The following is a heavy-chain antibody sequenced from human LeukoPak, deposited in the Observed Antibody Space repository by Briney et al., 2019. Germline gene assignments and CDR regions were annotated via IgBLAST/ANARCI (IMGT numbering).Heavy chain of an antibody. CDR2: INHSGST. J-gene: IGHJ5*02. V-gene: IGHV4-34*01. Sequence: SETLSLTCAVYGGSFSGYYWSWIRQPPGKGLEWIGEINHSGSTNYNPSLKSRVTISVDTSKNQFSLRLSSVTAPDTAVYYCARAYHSSWYLNWFDPWGQGTLVTVSS. CDR1: GGSFSGYY. CDR3: ARAYHSSWYLNWFDP. D-gene: IGHD6-13*01.